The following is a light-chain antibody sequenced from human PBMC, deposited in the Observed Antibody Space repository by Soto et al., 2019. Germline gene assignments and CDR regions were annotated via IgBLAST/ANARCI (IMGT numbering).Light chain of an antibody. V-gene: IGKV3-20*01. CDR1: QSVSSSY. CDR3: QQYGSSLWP. J-gene: IGKJ1*01. Sequence: EIVLTQSPGTLSVSPGERVTLSCRASQSVSSSYLAWYQQKPGQAPRLLIYGASSRATGIPDRFSGSGSGTDFTLTISRLEPEDFAVYYCQQYGSSLWPFGQGTKVDIK. CDR2: GAS.